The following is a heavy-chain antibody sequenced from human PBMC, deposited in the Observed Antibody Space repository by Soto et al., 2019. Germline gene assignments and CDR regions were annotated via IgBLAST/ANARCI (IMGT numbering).Heavy chain of an antibody. Sequence: GGSLRLSCAASGFTFSSYAMSWVRQAPGKGLEWVSAISGSGGNTYYADSVKGRFTISRDNSKNTLYLQMNSLRAEDTAVYYCAKAPLPNDILTGYYQDYWGQGTLVTVSS. CDR1: GFTFSSYA. D-gene: IGHD3-9*01. CDR2: ISGSGGNT. J-gene: IGHJ4*02. V-gene: IGHV3-23*01. CDR3: AKAPLPNDILTGYYQDY.